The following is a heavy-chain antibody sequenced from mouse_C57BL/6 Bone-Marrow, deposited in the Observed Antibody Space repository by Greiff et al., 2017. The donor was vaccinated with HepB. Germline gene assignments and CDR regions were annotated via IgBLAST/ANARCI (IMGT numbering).Heavy chain of an antibody. V-gene: IGHV1-81*01. D-gene: IGHD1-1*01. Sequence: VQLQQSGAELARPGASVKLSCKASGYTFTSYGISWVKQRTGQGLEWIGEIYPRSGNTYYNEKFKGKATLTADKSSSTAYMELRSLTSEDSAVYCCARLGVTTVVAPYAMDYWGQGTSVTVSS. CDR3: ARLGVTTVVAPYAMDY. CDR1: GYTFTSYG. CDR2: IYPRSGNT. J-gene: IGHJ4*01.